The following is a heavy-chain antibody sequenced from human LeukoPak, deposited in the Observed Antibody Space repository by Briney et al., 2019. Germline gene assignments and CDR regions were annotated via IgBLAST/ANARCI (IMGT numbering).Heavy chain of an antibody. J-gene: IGHJ5*02. D-gene: IGHD3-10*01. CDR2: IRGTGTST. Sequence: PGGSLRLSCAASGFTFSNYAMHWVRQAPGKGLEWVSAIRGTGTSTYYADSVKGRFTISRDNSKNTLYLQMNSLRAEDTAVYYCAKDPEGSGSYYIGTWFDPWGQGTLVTVSS. CDR1: GFTFSNYA. CDR3: AKDPEGSGSYYIGTWFDP. V-gene: IGHV3-23*01.